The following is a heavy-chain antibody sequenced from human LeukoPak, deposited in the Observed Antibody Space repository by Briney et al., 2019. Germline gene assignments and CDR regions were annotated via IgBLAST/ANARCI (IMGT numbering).Heavy chain of an antibody. CDR2: ISSSTSTI. V-gene: IGHV3-48*02. CDR1: GFTFSSYS. CDR3: ARDVRRYYYDSSGYPRGS. Sequence: GGCLRLSCAASGFTFSSYSMNWVRPAPRRGLEWVSYISSSTSTIYYADSVKGRFTISRDNAKNSLYLQMNGLRDEDTAVYYCARDVRRYYYDSSGYPRGSWGQGTLVTVSS. D-gene: IGHD3-22*01. J-gene: IGHJ4*02.